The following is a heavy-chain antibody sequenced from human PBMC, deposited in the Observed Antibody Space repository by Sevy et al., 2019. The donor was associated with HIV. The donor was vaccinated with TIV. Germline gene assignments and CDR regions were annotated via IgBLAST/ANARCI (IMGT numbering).Heavy chain of an antibody. CDR2: ISAYNGNT. V-gene: IGHV1-18*01. J-gene: IGHJ3*02. CDR3: ARGPYSGSYHDAFDI. Sequence: GESLKISCKASGYTFTSYGISWVRQAPGQGLEWMGWISAYNGNTNYAQKLQGRVTMTTDTSTSTAYMELRSLRSDDTAVYYCARGPYSGSYHDAFDIWGQGTMVTVSS. D-gene: IGHD1-26*01. CDR1: GYTFTSYG.